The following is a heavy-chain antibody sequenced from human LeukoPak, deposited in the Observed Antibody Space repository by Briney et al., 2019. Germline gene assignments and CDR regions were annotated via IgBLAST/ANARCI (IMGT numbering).Heavy chain of an antibody. CDR2: IRSKTDGGTA. J-gene: IGHJ3*01. Sequence: AGGSLRLSCVASRFAFSNAWMSWVRQAPGKGLEWVGRIRSKTDGGTADYAAPVKGRFTVSRDDSKNTLYLQVNSLKTDDTAVYYCTTASLHWGQGTMVTVSS. CDR1: RFAFSNAW. CDR3: TTASLH. V-gene: IGHV3-15*01.